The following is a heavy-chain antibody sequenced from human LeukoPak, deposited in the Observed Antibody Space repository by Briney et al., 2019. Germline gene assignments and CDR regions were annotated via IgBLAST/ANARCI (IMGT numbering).Heavy chain of an antibody. CDR1: GYTLTELS. CDR2: FDPEDGET. D-gene: IGHD6-13*01. V-gene: IGHV1-24*01. CDR3: ARDRAAAPVDGMDV. Sequence: ASVKVSCKVSGYTLTELSMHWVRQAPGKGLEWMGGFDPEDGETIYGQKFQGRVTMTEDTSTDTAYMELSSLRSDDTAVYYCARDRAAAPVDGMDVWGQGTTVTVSS. J-gene: IGHJ6*02.